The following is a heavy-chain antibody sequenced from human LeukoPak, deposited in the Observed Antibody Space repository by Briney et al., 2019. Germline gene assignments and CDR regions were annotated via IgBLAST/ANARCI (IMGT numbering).Heavy chain of an antibody. D-gene: IGHD1-1*01. J-gene: IGHJ3*02. CDR1: GYTLTELS. CDR2: INPNSGGT. CDR3: ARMVHDAFDI. V-gene: IGHV1-2*02. Sequence: ASVKVSCKVSGYTLTELSMQWVRQAPGQGLEWMGWINPNSGGTNYAQKFQGRVTMTRDTSISTAYMELSRLRSDDTAVYYCARMVHDAFDIWGQGTMVTVSS.